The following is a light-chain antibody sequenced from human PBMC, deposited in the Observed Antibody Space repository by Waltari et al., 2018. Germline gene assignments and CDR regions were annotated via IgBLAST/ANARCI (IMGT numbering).Light chain of an antibody. Sequence: EIVLTQSPGTLSLSPGERATLSCRASQSVSSYLAWYQQKPGQAPRLLMYGASSSATGIPDRFGGSGSGTDFTLTISRLEPEDFAVYYCQQYSTSPFTFGQGTKLEIK. J-gene: IGKJ2*01. CDR3: QQYSTSPFT. V-gene: IGKV3-20*01. CDR1: QSVSSY. CDR2: GAS.